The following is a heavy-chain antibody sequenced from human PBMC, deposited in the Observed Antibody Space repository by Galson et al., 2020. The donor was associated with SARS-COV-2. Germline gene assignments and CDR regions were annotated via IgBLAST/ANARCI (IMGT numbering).Heavy chain of an antibody. CDR3: ARDQKLLWFGELRGDYFDY. J-gene: IGHJ4*02. Sequence: GGSLRLSCAASGFTFSSYWMSWVRQAPGKGLEWVANIKQDGSEKYYVDSVKGRFTISRDNAKNSLYLQMNSLRAEDTAVYYCARDQKLLWFGELRGDYFDYWGQGTLVTVSS. D-gene: IGHD3-10*01. CDR1: GFTFSSYW. CDR2: IKQDGSEK. V-gene: IGHV3-7*01.